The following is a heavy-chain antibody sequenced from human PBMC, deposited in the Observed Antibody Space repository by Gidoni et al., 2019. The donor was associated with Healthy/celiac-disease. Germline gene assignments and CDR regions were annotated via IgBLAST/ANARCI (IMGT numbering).Heavy chain of an antibody. V-gene: IGHV4-34*01. Sequence: QVQLQQWGAGLLKPSETLSLTCAVYGGPFSGYYWSWICQPPGKGLEWIGEINQSGSTNYNPSLKSRVTISVDTSKNQFSLKLSSVTAADTAVYYCARGSAYYDFWSGTYYFDYWGQGTLVTVSS. D-gene: IGHD3-3*01. J-gene: IGHJ4*02. CDR2: INQSGST. CDR1: GGPFSGYY. CDR3: ARGSAYYDFWSGTYYFDY.